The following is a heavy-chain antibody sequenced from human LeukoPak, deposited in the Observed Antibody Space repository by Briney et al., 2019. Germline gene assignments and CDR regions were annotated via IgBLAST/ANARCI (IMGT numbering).Heavy chain of an antibody. CDR1: GGSFSDYY. Sequence: PSETLSLTCAVYGGSFSDYYWSWVRQPPGKGLEWIGEINHSGSTNYNPSLKSRVTISVDTSKNQFSLKLSSVTAADTAVYYCARVDVVVPAASLYYYYYMDVWGKGTTVTVSS. D-gene: IGHD2-2*01. CDR2: INHSGST. V-gene: IGHV4-34*01. J-gene: IGHJ6*03. CDR3: ARVDVVVPAASLYYYYYMDV.